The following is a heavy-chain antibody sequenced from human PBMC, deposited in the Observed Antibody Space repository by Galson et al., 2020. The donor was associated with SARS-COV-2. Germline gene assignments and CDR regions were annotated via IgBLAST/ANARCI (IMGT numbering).Heavy chain of an antibody. D-gene: IGHD3-9*01. J-gene: IGHJ4*02. CDR3: ARARGRYFDGGRGYFDY. Sequence: SETLSLTCTVSGGSISSGSYYWSWILQPAGKGLEWIGHIYTSGSTNYNPSLKSRVTISVDTSKNQFSLKLSSVTAADTAVYYCARARGRYFDGGRGYFDYWGQGTLVTVSS. CDR1: GGSISSGSYY. CDR2: IYTSGST. V-gene: IGHV4-61*09.